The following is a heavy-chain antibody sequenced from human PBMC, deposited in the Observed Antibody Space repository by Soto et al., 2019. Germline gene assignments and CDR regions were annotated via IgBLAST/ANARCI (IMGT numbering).Heavy chain of an antibody. J-gene: IGHJ6*03. CDR3: ARGDGLAIDYYYYYMDV. CDR1: GGTFSSYT. CDR2: IIPILGIA. D-gene: IGHD2-21*01. Sequence: ASVKVSCKASGGTFSSYTISWVRQAPGQGLEWMGRIIPILGIANYAQKFQGRVTITADKSTSTAYMELSSLRSEDTAVYYCARGDGLAIDYYYYYMDVWGKGTTVTVSS. V-gene: IGHV1-69*02.